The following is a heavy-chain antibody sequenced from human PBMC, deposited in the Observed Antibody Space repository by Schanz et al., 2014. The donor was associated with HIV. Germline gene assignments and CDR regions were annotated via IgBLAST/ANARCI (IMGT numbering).Heavy chain of an antibody. CDR1: GFTFSNYA. V-gene: IGHV3-23*01. Sequence: EVQLLESGGGLVQPGGSLRLSCEASGFTFSNYAMSWVRQAPGKGLEWVSGISDTGVRTNYADSVKGRFTISRDNAKNSLYLQMSSLRAEDTAVYYCARDSYYDRSRYSGYYYYGIDVWGQGTTVTVS. J-gene: IGHJ6*02. CDR3: ARDSYYDRSRYSGYYYYGIDV. D-gene: IGHD3-9*01. CDR2: ISDTGVRT.